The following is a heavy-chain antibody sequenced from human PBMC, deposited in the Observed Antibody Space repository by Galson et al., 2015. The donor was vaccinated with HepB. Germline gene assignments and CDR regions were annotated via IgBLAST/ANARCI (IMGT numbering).Heavy chain of an antibody. D-gene: IGHD5-18*01. Sequence: SLRLSCAASGFTFSSYSMNWVRQAPGKGLEWVSSISSSSSYIYYADSVKGRFTISRDNAKNSLYLQMNSLRAEDTAVYYCARGDRPDTAMVSYYWGQGTLVTVSS. CDR2: ISSSSSYI. CDR1: GFTFSSYS. J-gene: IGHJ4*02. V-gene: IGHV3-21*01. CDR3: ARGDRPDTAMVSYY.